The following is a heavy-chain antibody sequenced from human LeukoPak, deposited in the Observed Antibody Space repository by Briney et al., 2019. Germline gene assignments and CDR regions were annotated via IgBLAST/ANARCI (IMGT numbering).Heavy chain of an antibody. CDR2: IYTSGST. V-gene: IGHV4-61*02. Sequence: SEALSLTCTVPGYSISSGYYWGWIRQPAGKGLEWIGRIYTSGSTNYNPSLKSRVTISVDTSKNQFSLKLSSVTAADTAVYYCARGALFYDYWGQGTLVTVSS. CDR1: GYSISSGYY. D-gene: IGHD2-21*01. J-gene: IGHJ4*02. CDR3: ARGALFYDY.